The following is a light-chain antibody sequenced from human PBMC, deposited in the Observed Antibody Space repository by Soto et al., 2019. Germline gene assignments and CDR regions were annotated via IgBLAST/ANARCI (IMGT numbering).Light chain of an antibody. V-gene: IGKV3-15*01. CDR3: QQYNDWPPRWT. Sequence: EIVMTQSPATLSVSTGERVTLSCRASQSVSTYLAWYQQKPGQAPRLLIYSASTRATGIPARFSGGGSGTEFTLTISSLQSEDFAVYICQQYNDWPPRWTFGQGTKVEIK. CDR1: QSVSTY. J-gene: IGKJ1*01. CDR2: SAS.